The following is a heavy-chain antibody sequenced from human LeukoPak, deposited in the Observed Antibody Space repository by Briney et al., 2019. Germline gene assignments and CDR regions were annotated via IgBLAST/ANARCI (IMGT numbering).Heavy chain of an antibody. V-gene: IGHV1-18*01. CDR1: GYTFTSYG. D-gene: IGHD1-26*01. J-gene: IGHJ5*02. Sequence: GASVKVSCKASGYTFTSYGISWVRQAPGQGLEWMGWISAYNGNTNNAQKLQGRVTMTTDTSTSTAYMELRSLRSDDTAVYYCARKWIVGATFGFDPWGQGTLVTVSS. CDR2: ISAYNGNT. CDR3: ARKWIVGATFGFDP.